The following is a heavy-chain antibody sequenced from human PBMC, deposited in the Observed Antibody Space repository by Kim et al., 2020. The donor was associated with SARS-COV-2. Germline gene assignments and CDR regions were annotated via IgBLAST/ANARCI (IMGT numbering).Heavy chain of an antibody. CDR1: GFTVSDRY. CDR2: IYSGGAT. Sequence: GGSLRLSCAASGFTVSDRYLTWVRQSPGKGLEWVSVIYSGGATYYADSVKGRFTISRDNSKNTLYLQMNSLRAEDTAVYYCAREGDGLKEDYWGQGTPVTVSS. D-gene: IGHD2-2*03. CDR3: AREGDGLKEDY. J-gene: IGHJ4*02. V-gene: IGHV3-53*01.